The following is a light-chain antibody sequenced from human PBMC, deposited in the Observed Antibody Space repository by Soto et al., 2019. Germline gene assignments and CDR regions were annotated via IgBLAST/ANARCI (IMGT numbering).Light chain of an antibody. J-gene: IGKJ5*01. V-gene: IGKV3-11*01. CDR2: DAS. CDR3: QQRSNWPIT. CDR1: QSASSN. Sequence: EIVITQSPATLSVSPGERATRSCRASQSASSNLAWYQQRPGQAPRLLIYDASNRATGVPARFSGSGSGTDFTLTISSLEPEDFAVYYCQQRSNWPITFGQGTRLEI.